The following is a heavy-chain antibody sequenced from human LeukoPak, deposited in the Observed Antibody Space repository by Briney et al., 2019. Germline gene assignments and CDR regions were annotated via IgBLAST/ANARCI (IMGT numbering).Heavy chain of an antibody. Sequence: PGGSLRLSCAASGFTVSSNYMSRVRQAPGKGLEWVSVIYSGGSTYYADSVKGRFTISRDNSKNTLYLQMNSLRAEDTAVYYCARSYSSGWYGYFDYWGQGTLVAVSS. J-gene: IGHJ4*02. CDR1: GFTVSSNY. CDR3: ARSYSSGWYGYFDY. CDR2: IYSGGST. V-gene: IGHV3-53*01. D-gene: IGHD6-19*01.